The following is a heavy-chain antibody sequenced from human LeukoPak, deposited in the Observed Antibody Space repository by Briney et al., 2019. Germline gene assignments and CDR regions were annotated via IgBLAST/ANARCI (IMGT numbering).Heavy chain of an antibody. Sequence: PGGSLRLSCAASGFSFGSYWMSWVRQAPGKGLEWVANIKQDGSEKHYVDSVKGRFTISRDNAKNSVYLQMSSLRTEDTAVYYCATDKIVGASKFDYWGQGTLVTVSS. CDR1: GFSFGSYW. V-gene: IGHV3-7*01. D-gene: IGHD1-26*01. CDR3: ATDKIVGASKFDY. CDR2: IKQDGSEK. J-gene: IGHJ4*02.